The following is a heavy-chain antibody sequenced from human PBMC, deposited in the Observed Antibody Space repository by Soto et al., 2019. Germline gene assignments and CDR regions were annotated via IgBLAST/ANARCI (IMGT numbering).Heavy chain of an antibody. Sequence: ASVKVSCKASAFTFTSYAVHCVRQATGQGLEWMGWMNPNSGNTGYAQKFQGRVTMTRNTSISTAYMELSSLRSEDTAVYYCARGRNGMDVWGQGTTVTVSS. CDR1: AFTFTSYA. J-gene: IGHJ6*02. CDR3: ARGRNGMDV. V-gene: IGHV1-8*01. CDR2: MNPNSGNT.